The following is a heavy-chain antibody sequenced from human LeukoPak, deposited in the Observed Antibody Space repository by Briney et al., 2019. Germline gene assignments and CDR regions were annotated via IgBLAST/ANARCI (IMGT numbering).Heavy chain of an antibody. J-gene: IGHJ4*02. CDR1: GFTVSSNY. CDR3: ARDYHFDWSFDY. Sequence: GGSLRLSCAASGFTVSSNYMSWVRQAPGEGLEWVSVIYSGGSTYYADSVKGRFTISRDNSKNTLYLQMNSLRAEDTAVYYCARDYHFDWSFDYWGQGTLVTVSS. D-gene: IGHD3-9*01. V-gene: IGHV3-66*01. CDR2: IYSGGST.